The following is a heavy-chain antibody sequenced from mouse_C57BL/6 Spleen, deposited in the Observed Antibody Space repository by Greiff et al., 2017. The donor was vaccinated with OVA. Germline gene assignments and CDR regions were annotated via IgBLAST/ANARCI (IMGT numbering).Heavy chain of an antibody. CDR1: GYTFTSYW. CDR3: ARCYGSSYFDY. D-gene: IGHD1-1*01. CDR2: IDPSDSYT. V-gene: IGHV1-69*01. Sequence: QVQLQQSGAELVMPGASVKLSCKASGYTFTSYWMHWVKQRPGQGLEWIGEIDPSDSYTNYNQKFKGKSTLTVDKSSSTAYMQLSSLTSEDSAVYYCARCYGSSYFDYWGQGTTLTVSS. J-gene: IGHJ2*01.